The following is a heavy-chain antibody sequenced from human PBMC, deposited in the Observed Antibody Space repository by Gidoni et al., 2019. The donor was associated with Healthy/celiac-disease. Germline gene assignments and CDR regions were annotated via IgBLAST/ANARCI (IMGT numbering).Heavy chain of an antibody. CDR2: IKQDGSEK. CDR3: ARSAIVVVVAAANWFDP. V-gene: IGHV3-7*01. CDR1: GFTFSSYW. J-gene: IGHJ5*02. D-gene: IGHD2-15*01. Sequence: EVQLVESGGGLVQPGGSLRLPCAASGFTFSSYWMSWVRQAPGKGLEWVANIKQDGSEKYYVDSVKGRFTISRDNAKNSLYLQMNSLRAEDTAVYYCARSAIVVVVAAANWFDPWGQGTLVTVSS.